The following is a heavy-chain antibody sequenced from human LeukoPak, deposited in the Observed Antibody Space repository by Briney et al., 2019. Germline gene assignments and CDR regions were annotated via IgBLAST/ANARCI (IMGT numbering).Heavy chain of an antibody. CDR1: GGTFSSYA. CDR3: ARDIGYSYGRREATITHFDY. CDR2: IIPIFGTA. Sequence: SVKVSCKASGGTFSSYAISWVRQAPGRGLEWMGGIIPIFGTANYAQKFQGRVTITADESTSTAYMELSSLRSEGTAVYYCARDIGYSYGRREATITHFDYWGQGTLVTVSS. J-gene: IGHJ4*02. V-gene: IGHV1-69*13. D-gene: IGHD5-18*01.